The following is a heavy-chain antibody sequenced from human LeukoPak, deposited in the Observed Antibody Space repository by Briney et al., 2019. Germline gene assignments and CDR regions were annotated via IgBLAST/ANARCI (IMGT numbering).Heavy chain of an antibody. J-gene: IGHJ3*02. CDR3: ARDNLYVSSGYYLGPHAFDI. V-gene: IGHV1-69*13. CDR1: GGTFSSYA. D-gene: IGHD3-22*01. Sequence: GASVKVSCKASGGTFSSYAISWVRQAPGQGLEWMGGIIPIFGTANYAQKFQGRVTITADESTSTAYMELSSLRSEDTAVYYCARDNLYVSSGYYLGPHAFDIWGQGTMVTVSS. CDR2: IIPIFGTA.